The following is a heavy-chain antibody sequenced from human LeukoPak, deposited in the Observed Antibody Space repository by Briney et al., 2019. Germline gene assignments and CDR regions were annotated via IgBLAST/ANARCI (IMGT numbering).Heavy chain of an antibody. CDR3: ARRVPSGNVVSAFDI. CDR2: IYPGDSDT. D-gene: IGHD2-8*02. Sequence: GESLKISCKGSGYSFTNYWIGWARQMPGKCLEWMGIIYPGDSDTRYSPSFQGHVTISADKSISTAYLQWSSLKASDTAMYYCARRVPSGNVVSAFDIWGPGTMVTVSS. J-gene: IGHJ3*02. V-gene: IGHV5-51*01. CDR1: GYSFTNYW.